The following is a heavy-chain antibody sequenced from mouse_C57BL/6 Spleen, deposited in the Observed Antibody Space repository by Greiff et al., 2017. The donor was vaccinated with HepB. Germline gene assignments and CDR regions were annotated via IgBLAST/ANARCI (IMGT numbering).Heavy chain of an antibody. Sequence: QVQLQQPGAELVKPGASVKLSCKASGYTFTSYWMHWVKQRPGQGLEWIGMIHPNSGSTNYNEKFKSKATLTVDKSSSTAYMQLSSLTSEDSAVYYSARWDYYGSSYAFSYWGQGTTLTVSS. D-gene: IGHD1-1*01. CDR3: ARWDYYGSSYAFSY. CDR2: IHPNSGST. J-gene: IGHJ2*01. CDR1: GYTFTSYW. V-gene: IGHV1-64*01.